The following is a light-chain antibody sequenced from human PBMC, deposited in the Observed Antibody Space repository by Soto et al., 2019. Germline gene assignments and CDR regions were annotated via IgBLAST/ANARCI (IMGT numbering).Light chain of an antibody. CDR2: EVS. V-gene: IGLV2-14*01. Sequence: QSSLAQPASVSGAPGQSITISCTGTSSDGGGYNYVSWSQHHPGKAPKLMIYEVSHRPSGVSNRFSGAKAGNTAPLTISGLQAEDEADYYCSSYTTTNTYVFGTGTKV. J-gene: IGLJ1*01. CDR1: SSDGGGYNY. CDR3: SSYTTTNTYV.